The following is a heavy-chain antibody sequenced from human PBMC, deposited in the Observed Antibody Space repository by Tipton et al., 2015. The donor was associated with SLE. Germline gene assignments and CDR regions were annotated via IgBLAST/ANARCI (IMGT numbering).Heavy chain of an antibody. J-gene: IGHJ6*03. D-gene: IGHD4-11*01. Sequence: TLSLTCVVYGESFSTYYWNWIRQPPGKGLEWIGEIKHNGRTNYSPSLKSRVTISVDTSKDQFSLRLSSVTAADTAAYFCARGLYSNFYYNYYMDVWGKGTTVTVSS. CDR2: IKHNGRT. V-gene: IGHV4-34*01. CDR3: ARGLYSNFYYNYYMDV. CDR1: GESFSTYY.